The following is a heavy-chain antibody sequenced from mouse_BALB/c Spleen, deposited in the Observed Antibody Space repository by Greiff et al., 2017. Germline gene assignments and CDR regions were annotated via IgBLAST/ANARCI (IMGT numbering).Heavy chain of an antibody. Sequence: QVQLQQPGAELVKPGASVKLSCKASGYTFTSYYMYWVKQRPGQGLEWIGGINPSNGGTNFNEKFKSKATLTVDKSSSTAYMQLSSLTSEDSAVYFCAGYDDYAMDYWGQGTSVTVSS. V-gene: IGHV1-53*01. J-gene: IGHJ4*01. D-gene: IGHD2-3*01. CDR2: INPSNGGT. CDR3: AGYDDYAMDY. CDR1: GYTFTSYY.